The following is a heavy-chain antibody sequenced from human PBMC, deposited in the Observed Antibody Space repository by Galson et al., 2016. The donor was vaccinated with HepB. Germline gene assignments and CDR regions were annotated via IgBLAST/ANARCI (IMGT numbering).Heavy chain of an antibody. J-gene: IGHJ6*02. Sequence: SLRLSCAAFGFSFSTYSMNWVRQAPGRGLEWVSSISSSGNYIYYADSVKGRFTLSRDNAKNSLYLQMDSLRAEDTAVYYCARDMADDEGYDDHLYDGLGVWDQGTTVTVSS. CDR3: ARDMADDEGYDDHLYDGLGV. CDR1: GFSFSTYS. CDR2: ISSSGNYI. D-gene: IGHD2-8*01. V-gene: IGHV3-21*01.